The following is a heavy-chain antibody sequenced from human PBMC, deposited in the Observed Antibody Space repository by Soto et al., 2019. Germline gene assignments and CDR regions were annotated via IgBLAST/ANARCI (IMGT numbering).Heavy chain of an antibody. D-gene: IGHD3-22*01. CDR2: IYYSGST. Sequence: SETLSLTCTVSGGSVSSGSYYWSWIRQPPGKGLEWIGYIYYSGSTNYNPSLKSRVTISVDTSKNQFSLKLSSMTAADTAVYYCASLDYYDSSGYKTSPLFDYWGQGTLVTVSS. V-gene: IGHV4-61*01. CDR3: ASLDYYDSSGYKTSPLFDY. CDR1: GGSVSSGSYY. J-gene: IGHJ4*02.